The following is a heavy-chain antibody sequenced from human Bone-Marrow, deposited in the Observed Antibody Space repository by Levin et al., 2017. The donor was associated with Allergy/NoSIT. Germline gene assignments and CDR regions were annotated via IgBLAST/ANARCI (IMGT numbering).Heavy chain of an antibody. D-gene: IGHD6-19*01. V-gene: IGHV3-21*01. CDR1: GFTFSSNS. CDR3: ARDRAASAVAGPYYFDY. J-gene: IGHJ4*02. Sequence: SCAASGFTFSSNSMNWVRQAPGEGLEWVSSISSRSNYIYYADSVKGRFTISRDNAKHSLYLQMNSLRVDDTAVYYCARDRAASAVAGPYYFDYWGQGTLVTVSS. CDR2: ISSRSNYI.